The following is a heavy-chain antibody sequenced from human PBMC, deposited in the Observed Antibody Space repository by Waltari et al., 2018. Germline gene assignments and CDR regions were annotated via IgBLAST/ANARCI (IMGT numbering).Heavy chain of an antibody. CDR3: AGDRAIGLFFDY. CDR2: VHHSGKT. J-gene: IGHJ4*02. D-gene: IGHD2-2*01. Sequence: WWSWVRQAPEKGLEWIGQVHHSGKTHYNPSLQSRVTRSVDKPKNQFSLNLNSVTAADTAVYYCAGDRAIGLFFDYWGRGTLVTVSS. V-gene: IGHV4-4*02. CDR1: W.